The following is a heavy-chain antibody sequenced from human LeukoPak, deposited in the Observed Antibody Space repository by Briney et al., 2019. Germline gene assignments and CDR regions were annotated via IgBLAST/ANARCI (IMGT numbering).Heavy chain of an antibody. D-gene: IGHD3-10*01. CDR3: ARTTMVRGVILRRGHNWFDP. V-gene: IGHV4-61*02. J-gene: IGHJ5*02. Sequence: SETLSLTCTVSGGSMTSAMYHWTWIRQSAGRGLEWLGRIYPTGTPNYNPSLKSRVTISVDTSKNQFSLKLSSVTAADTAVYYCARTTMVRGVILRRGHNWFDPWGQGTLVTVSS. CDR2: IYPTGTP. CDR1: GGSMTSAMYH.